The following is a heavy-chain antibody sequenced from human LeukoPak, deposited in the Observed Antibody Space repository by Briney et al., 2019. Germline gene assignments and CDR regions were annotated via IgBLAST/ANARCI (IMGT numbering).Heavy chain of an antibody. CDR1: GYTFTSYG. CDR3: ARDLYSSSFMYYFDY. Sequence: ASVKVSCKASGYTFTSYGISWVRQAPGQGLEWMGWISAYNGNTNYAQKPQGRVTMTTDTSTSTAYMELRSLRSDDTAVYYCARDLYSSSFMYYFDYWGQGTLVTVSS. D-gene: IGHD6-6*01. V-gene: IGHV1-18*01. CDR2: ISAYNGNT. J-gene: IGHJ4*02.